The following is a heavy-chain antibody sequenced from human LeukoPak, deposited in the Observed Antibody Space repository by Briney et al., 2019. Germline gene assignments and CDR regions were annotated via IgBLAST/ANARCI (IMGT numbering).Heavy chain of an antibody. D-gene: IGHD1-1*01. CDR3: ARGPTISETGYFDY. CDR1: GGSFSTYY. CDR2: INHRGDT. J-gene: IGHJ4*03. V-gene: IGHV4-34*01. Sequence: SETLSLTCAVYGGSFSTYYWSWIRQSPGKGLEWIAEINHRGDTNYNPSVKCRVTISVDTSKNQFSLKVNSLTAADTAVYYCARGPTISETGYFDYWGQGTLVTVSS.